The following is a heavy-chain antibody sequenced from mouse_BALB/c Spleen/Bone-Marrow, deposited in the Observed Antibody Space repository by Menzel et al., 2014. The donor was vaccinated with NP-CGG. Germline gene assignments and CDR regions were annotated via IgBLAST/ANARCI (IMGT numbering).Heavy chain of an antibody. J-gene: IGHJ3*01. CDR1: GFSLTSYD. CDR2: IWTGGGT. CDR3: VRPFAY. Sequence: VKLVESGPGLVAPSQSLSITCTVSGFSLTSYDISWIRQPPGKGLEWLGVIWTGGGTNYNSAFMSRLSISKDNSKSQVFLKMNSLQTDDTAIYYCVRPFAYWGQGTLVTVSA. V-gene: IGHV2-9-2*01.